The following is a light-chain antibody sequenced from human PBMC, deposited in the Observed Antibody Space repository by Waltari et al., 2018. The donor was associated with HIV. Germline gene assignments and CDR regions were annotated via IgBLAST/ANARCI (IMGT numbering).Light chain of an antibody. V-gene: IGKV3-15*01. CDR3: QQYKNWPPLT. CDR1: QSIDDK. Sequence: ETVMTQSPGTLSASPGETVTLYCTASQSIDDKSAWYQQKPGQNPRLLIYSASTGATSVPGRFSGSGSGTQFTLTIRNLQSEDSAVYYCQQYKNWPPLTFGQGTKVEIK. CDR2: SAS. J-gene: IGKJ1*01.